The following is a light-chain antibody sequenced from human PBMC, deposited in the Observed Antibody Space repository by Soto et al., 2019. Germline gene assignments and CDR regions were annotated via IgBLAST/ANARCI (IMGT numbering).Light chain of an antibody. CDR3: QQHGQWPIT. V-gene: IGKV3D-15*01. CDR1: QSVNSN. Sequence: EIVMTHSPATLSVSPGERATLSFRSSQSVNSNYLAWYQQKPGQAPRLLIYGISKRATDIPDRFSGSGSGTEFTLTISSLQPEDFATYYCQQHGQWPITFGQGTRLEIK. CDR2: GIS. J-gene: IGKJ5*01.